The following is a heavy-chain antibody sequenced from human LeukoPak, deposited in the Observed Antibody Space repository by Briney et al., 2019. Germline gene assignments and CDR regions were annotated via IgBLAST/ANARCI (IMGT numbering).Heavy chain of an antibody. CDR3: ARETTVTTFHWYFDL. CDR1: GFTFSSYW. CDR2: IKQDGSEK. J-gene: IGHJ2*01. D-gene: IGHD4-17*01. V-gene: IGHV3-7*03. Sequence: GGSLRLSCAASGFTFSSYWMSWVRQAPGKGLEWVANIKQDGSEKYYVDSVKGRFTISRDNAKNSLYLQMNGLRAEDTAVYYCARETTVTTFHWYFDLWGRGTLVTVSS.